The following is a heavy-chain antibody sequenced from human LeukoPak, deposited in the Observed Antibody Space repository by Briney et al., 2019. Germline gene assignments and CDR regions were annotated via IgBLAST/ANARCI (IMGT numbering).Heavy chain of an antibody. CDR3: AKTNLGYCSSTSCHGNDY. CDR1: GFTFSSYG. Sequence: PGGSLRLSCAASGFTFSSYGMHWVRQAPGKGLEWVAVISYDGSNKYYADFVKGRFTISRDNSKNTLYLQMNSLRAEDTAVYYCAKTNLGYCSSTSCHGNDYWGQGTLVTVSS. V-gene: IGHV3-30*18. J-gene: IGHJ4*02. D-gene: IGHD2-2*01. CDR2: ISYDGSNK.